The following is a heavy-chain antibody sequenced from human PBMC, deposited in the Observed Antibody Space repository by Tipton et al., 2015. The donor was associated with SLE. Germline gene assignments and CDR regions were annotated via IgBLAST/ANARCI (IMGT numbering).Heavy chain of an antibody. CDR3: ARVCGRECYFGWYFDL. D-gene: IGHD2-21*01. V-gene: IGHV4-4*07. J-gene: IGHJ2*01. Sequence: TLSLTCTVSGGSISSYFWSWIRQPAGKGLEWIGRMYTGGSTDYNPSLKSRVTMSVDTSRNQVSLKLSSVTAADTAVYYCARVCGRECYFGWYFDLWGRGTLITVSS. CDR1: GGSISSYF. CDR2: MYTGGST.